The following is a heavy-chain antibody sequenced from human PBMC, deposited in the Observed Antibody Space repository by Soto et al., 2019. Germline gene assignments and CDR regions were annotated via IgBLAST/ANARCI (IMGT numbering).Heavy chain of an antibody. J-gene: IGHJ3*02. CDR3: VKILEEDMAAFDI. CDR2: ISSNGGST. Sequence: GGSLRLSCSASGFTFSSYAMHWVRQATGKGLEYVSAISSNGGSTYYADSVKGRFTISRDNSKNTLYLQMSSLRAEDTAVYYCVKILEEDMAAFDIWGQGTMVTVSS. V-gene: IGHV3-64D*09. D-gene: IGHD2-15*01. CDR1: GFTFSSYA.